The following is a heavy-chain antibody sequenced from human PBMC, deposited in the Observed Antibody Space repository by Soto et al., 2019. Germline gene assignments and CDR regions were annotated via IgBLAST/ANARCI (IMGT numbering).Heavy chain of an antibody. CDR1: GYTFTSYG. Sequence: AASVKVSCKASGYTFTSYGISWVRQAPGQGLEWMGWISAYNGNTNYAQKLQGRVTMTTDTSTSTAYMELRSLRSDDTAVYYCARVITGYSSSFYGMDVWGQGTTVTVSS. D-gene: IGHD6-13*01. CDR2: ISAYNGNT. J-gene: IGHJ6*02. V-gene: IGHV1-18*04. CDR3: ARVITGYSSSFYGMDV.